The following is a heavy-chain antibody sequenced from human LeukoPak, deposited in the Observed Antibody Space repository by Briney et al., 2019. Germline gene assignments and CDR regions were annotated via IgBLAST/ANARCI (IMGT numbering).Heavy chain of an antibody. V-gene: IGHV4-59*01. CDR2: IYYSGST. CDR1: GGSISSYY. Sequence: PSETLSLTCTVSGGSISSYYWSWIRQPPGKGLEWIGYIYYSGSTIYNPSLKSRVTISVDTSKNQFSLKLSSVTAADTAVYYCARASKVVVITSGAFDIWGQGTMVTVSS. CDR3: ARASKVVVITSGAFDI. J-gene: IGHJ3*02. D-gene: IGHD3-22*01.